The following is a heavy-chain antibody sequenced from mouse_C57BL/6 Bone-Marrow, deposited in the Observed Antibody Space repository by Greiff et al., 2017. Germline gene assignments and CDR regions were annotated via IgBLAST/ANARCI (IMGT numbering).Heavy chain of an antibody. Sequence: VQLQQSGAELVRPGASVKLSCTASGFNIKDDYMHWVKQRPEQGLEWIGWIDPENGDTEYASKFQGKATITADTSSNTAYLQLSSLTAEDTAVYYCTTGSYYDYDEGDYWGQGTTLTVSS. CDR3: TTGSYYDYDEGDY. V-gene: IGHV14-4*01. CDR2: IDPENGDT. CDR1: GFNIKDDY. J-gene: IGHJ2*01. D-gene: IGHD2-4*01.